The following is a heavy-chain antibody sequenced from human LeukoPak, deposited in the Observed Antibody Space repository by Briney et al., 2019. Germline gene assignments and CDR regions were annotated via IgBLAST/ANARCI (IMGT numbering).Heavy chain of an antibody. CDR2: INPNSGGT. Sequence: ASVKVSCKASGYTFTSYYIHWVRQAPGQGLEWMGWINPNSGGTNYAQKLQGRVTMTRDTSISTAYMELSSLRSDDTAVYYCARALKAAQLVLHWGQGTLVTVSS. D-gene: IGHD6-6*01. CDR3: ARALKAAQLVLH. J-gene: IGHJ4*02. V-gene: IGHV1-2*02. CDR1: GYTFTSYY.